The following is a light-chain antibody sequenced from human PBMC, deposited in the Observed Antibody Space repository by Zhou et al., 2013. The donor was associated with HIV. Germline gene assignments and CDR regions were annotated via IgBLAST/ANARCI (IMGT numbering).Light chain of an antibody. CDR3: QQFDGSPTWT. J-gene: IGKJ1*01. CDR1: QSVTNNL. CDR2: AAS. Sequence: EIVLTQSPGTLSLSPGDRATLSCRASQSVTNNLLTWYQQRPGQAPRLLIYAASTRATGIPDRFSGSGSGTDFTLTITRLEPEDFAVYYCQQFDGSPTWTFGPGTKVEMK. V-gene: IGKV3-20*01.